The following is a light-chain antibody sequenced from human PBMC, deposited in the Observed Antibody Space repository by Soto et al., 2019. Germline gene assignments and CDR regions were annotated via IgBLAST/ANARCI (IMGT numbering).Light chain of an antibody. V-gene: IGKV4-1*01. Sequence: DIVMTQSPDSLAVSLGERATINCKSSQTVLRSSNNWNYLAWYQQKPGQPPKLLIYWASTRESGVPDLFSGSGSGTDFTLTVSSLQAEDVAVYYCQQYYSIPLTFGGGTKVEIK. CDR1: QTVLRSSNNWNY. J-gene: IGKJ4*01. CDR3: QQYYSIPLT. CDR2: WAS.